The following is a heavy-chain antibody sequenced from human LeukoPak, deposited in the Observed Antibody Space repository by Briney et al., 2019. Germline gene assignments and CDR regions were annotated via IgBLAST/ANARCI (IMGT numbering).Heavy chain of an antibody. V-gene: IGHV4-39*01. Sequence: PSETLTLTCSVSGASISGGTYYWARIRRPPGEGLVWICSIYYTGSPYDNRSLKSRVTISVDTSKNQFSLKLSSVTAADTAVYYCARRGGSGRAFDYWGQGTLVTVSS. J-gene: IGHJ4*02. CDR1: GASISGGTYY. CDR2: IYYTGSP. CDR3: ARRGGSGRAFDY. D-gene: IGHD1-26*01.